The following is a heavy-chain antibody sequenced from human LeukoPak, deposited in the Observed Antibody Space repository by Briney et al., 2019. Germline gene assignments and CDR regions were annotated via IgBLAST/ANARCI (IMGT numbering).Heavy chain of an antibody. D-gene: IGHD6-13*01. CDR3: ARTLWGGSVAAAGPYYFDY. Sequence: SETLSLTCTVSGGSISSYYWSWIRQPAGKGLEWIGRIYTSGSTNYSPSLKSRVTMSVDTSKNQFSLKLSSVTAADTAVYYCARTLWGGSVAAAGPYYFDYWGQGTLVTVSS. CDR2: IYTSGST. CDR1: GGSISSYY. V-gene: IGHV4-4*07. J-gene: IGHJ4*02.